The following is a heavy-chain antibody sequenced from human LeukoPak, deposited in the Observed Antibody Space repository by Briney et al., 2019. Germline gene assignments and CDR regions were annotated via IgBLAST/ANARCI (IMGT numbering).Heavy chain of an antibody. CDR2: IGGSGSTI. D-gene: IGHD1/OR15-1a*01. CDR1: GFTFNTYE. J-gene: IGHJ4*02. V-gene: IGHV3-48*03. CDR3: ARGTYYFEK. Sequence: GGSLRLSCAASGFTFNTYEMNWVRQAPGKGLEWASYIGGSGSTIYYADSVKGRFTISRDNAKSSLYLQMNSLRVEDTAVYYCARGTYYFEKWGQGTLVTVSS.